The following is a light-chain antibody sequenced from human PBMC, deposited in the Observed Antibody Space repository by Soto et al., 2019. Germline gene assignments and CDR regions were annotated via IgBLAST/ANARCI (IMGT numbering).Light chain of an antibody. CDR1: QSVSSNF. Sequence: EIGLTQSPGTLSLSPGERATLSCRARQSVSSNFLAWYQQKPGQAPRLLIYGASNRATGIPDRFSGSGSGTDFTLTISRLEPEDFAVYYCQQYGGSPRTFGQGTKVEIK. J-gene: IGKJ1*01. CDR2: GAS. V-gene: IGKV3-20*01. CDR3: QQYGGSPRT.